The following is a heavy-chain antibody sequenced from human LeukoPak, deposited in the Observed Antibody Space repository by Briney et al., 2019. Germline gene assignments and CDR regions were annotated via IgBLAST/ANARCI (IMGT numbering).Heavy chain of an antibody. CDR2: ISGSGGST. V-gene: IGHV3-23*01. J-gene: IGHJ4*02. Sequence: GGSLRLSCAASGFTVSSNYMSWVRQAPGKGLEWVSAISGSGGSTYYADSVKGRFTISRDNSKNTLYLQMNSLRAEDTAVYYCAKCSTSCYFLDYWGQGTLVTVSS. CDR3: AKCSTSCYFLDY. CDR1: GFTVSSNY. D-gene: IGHD2-2*01.